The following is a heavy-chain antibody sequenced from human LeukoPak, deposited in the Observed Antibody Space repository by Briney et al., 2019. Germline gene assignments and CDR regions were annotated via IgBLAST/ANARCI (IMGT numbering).Heavy chain of an antibody. Sequence: GGSLRLSCAASGFTFSSYDMHWVRQATGKGLEWVSAIGTAGDTYYPGSVKGRSTISRENAKNSLYLQMNSLRAGDTAVYYCARARASYDSRDDAFDIWGQGTMVTVSS. J-gene: IGHJ3*02. CDR3: ARARASYDSRDDAFDI. V-gene: IGHV3-13*01. CDR1: GFTFSSYD. D-gene: IGHD3-22*01. CDR2: IGTAGDT.